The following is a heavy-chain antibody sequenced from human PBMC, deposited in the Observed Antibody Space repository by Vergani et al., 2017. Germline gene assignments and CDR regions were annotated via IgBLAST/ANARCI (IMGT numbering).Heavy chain of an antibody. Sequence: EVQLVESGGGLVKPGESLKISCKGSGYSFTSYWIGWVRQMPGKGLEWMGIIYPGDSDTRYSPSCQGQVTISADKSIRTAYLQWSSLKASDTAMYYCARQRGVAAIMIDYWGQGTLVTVSS. CDR2: IYPGDSDT. CDR1: GYSFTSYW. V-gene: IGHV5-51*01. D-gene: IGHD2-15*01. CDR3: ARQRGVAAIMIDY. J-gene: IGHJ4*02.